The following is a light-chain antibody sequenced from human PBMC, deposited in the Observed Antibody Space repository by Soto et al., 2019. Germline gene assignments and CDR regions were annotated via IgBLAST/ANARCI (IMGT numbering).Light chain of an antibody. CDR3: QQYGSSGT. CDR2: GAS. J-gene: IGKJ1*01. V-gene: IGKV3-20*01. Sequence: VLTQSPATLSLSPGERANLSCRASQSVRNNYLAWYQQKPGQAPRLLIYGASNRATGIPDRFSGSGSGTDFTLTISRLEPEDFAVYYCQQYGSSGTFGQGTKVDIK. CDR1: QSVRNNY.